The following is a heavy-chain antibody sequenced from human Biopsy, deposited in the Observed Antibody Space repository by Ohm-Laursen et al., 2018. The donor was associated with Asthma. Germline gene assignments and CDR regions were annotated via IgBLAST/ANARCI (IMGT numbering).Heavy chain of an antibody. J-gene: IGHJ4*02. CDR2: INPNSGAT. CDR1: GYPFIGYP. Sequence: VATVKISCKASGYPFIGYPIHWMRQAPGQGLEWMGRINPNSGATNYAQKFQGRVTMTRDTSISTAYMELSSLRSEDTAVYYCARAGALIVGATMGYWGQGTLVTVSS. V-gene: IGHV1-2*06. CDR3: ARAGALIVGATMGY. D-gene: IGHD1-26*01.